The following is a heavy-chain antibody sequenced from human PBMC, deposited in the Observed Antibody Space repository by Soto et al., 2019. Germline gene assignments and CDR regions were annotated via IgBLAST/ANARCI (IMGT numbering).Heavy chain of an antibody. CDR1: GFTFSSYG. CDR2: ISYDGSNK. CDR3: AKAGGGYSYSHREETGY. D-gene: IGHD5-18*01. Sequence: GGSLRLSCAASGFTFSSYGMHWVRQAPGKGLEWVAVISYDGSNKYYADSVKGRFTISRDNSKNTLYLQMNSLRAEDTAVYYCAKAGGGYSYSHREETGYWGQGTLVTVSS. J-gene: IGHJ4*02. V-gene: IGHV3-30*18.